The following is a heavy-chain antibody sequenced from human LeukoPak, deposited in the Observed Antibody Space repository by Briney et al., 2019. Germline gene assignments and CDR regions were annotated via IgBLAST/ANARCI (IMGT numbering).Heavy chain of an antibody. CDR3: GRDDN. V-gene: IGHV3-66*02. Sequence: GGSLRLSCAASGFTVSSSYMSWVRQAPGKGLEWVSVIYSGGSTYYADSVKGRFTISRDNSKHTLYLQMNSLRVEDTGVYYRGRDDNWGRGTLVTVSS. J-gene: IGHJ4*02. CDR1: GFTVSSSY. CDR2: IYSGGST.